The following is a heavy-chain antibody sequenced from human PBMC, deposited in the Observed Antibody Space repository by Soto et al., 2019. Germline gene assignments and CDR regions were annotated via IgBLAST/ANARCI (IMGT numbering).Heavy chain of an antibody. CDR1: GGTFSSYA. D-gene: IGHD5-18*01. V-gene: IGHV1-69*13. J-gene: IGHJ5*02. CDR3: ARDSFARSDTAENWFDP. CDR2: IIPIFGTA. Sequence: SVKVSCKASGGTFSSYAISWVRQAPGQGPEWMGGIIPIFGTANYAQKFQGRVTITADESTSTAYMELSSLRSEDTAVYYCARDSFARSDTAENWFDPWGQGTLVTVSS.